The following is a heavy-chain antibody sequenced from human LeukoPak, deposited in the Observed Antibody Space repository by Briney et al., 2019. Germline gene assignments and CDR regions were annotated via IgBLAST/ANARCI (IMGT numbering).Heavy chain of an antibody. CDR1: GFTFSSYA. D-gene: IGHD3-10*01. CDR2: ISGSGGST. Sequence: PGGSLRLSCAASGFTFSSYAMSWVRQAPGKGLEWVSAISGSGGSTYYADSVKGRITISRDNSKNTLYLQMNSLRAEDTAVYYCASLPTSGYGSGSYYNPPPFDYWGQGTLVTVSS. J-gene: IGHJ4*02. CDR3: ASLPTSGYGSGSYYNPPPFDY. V-gene: IGHV3-23*01.